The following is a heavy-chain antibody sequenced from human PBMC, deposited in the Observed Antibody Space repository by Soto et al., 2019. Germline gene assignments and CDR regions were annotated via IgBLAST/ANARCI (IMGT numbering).Heavy chain of an antibody. J-gene: IGHJ6*02. CDR3: AREVGYYDSSGYPPVYYYYGMDV. CDR2: IYYSGST. Sequence: PSETLSLTCTVSGSSVSSGSYYWSWIRQPPGKGLEWIGYIYYSGSTNYNPSLKSRVTISVDTFKNQFSLKLSSVTAADTAVYYFAREVGYYDSSGYPPVYYYYGMDVWGQGTTDTVSS. CDR1: GSSVSSGSYY. D-gene: IGHD3-22*01. V-gene: IGHV4-61*01.